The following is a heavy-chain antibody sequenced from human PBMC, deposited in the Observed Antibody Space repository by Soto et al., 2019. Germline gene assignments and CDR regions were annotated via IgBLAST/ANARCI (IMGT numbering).Heavy chain of an antibody. CDR3: AREKYYYGSGSPLH. J-gene: IGHJ4*02. CDR2: INHSGST. CDR1: GGSFSRYY. D-gene: IGHD3-10*01. Sequence: SETLSLTYTVYGGSFSRYYWIWIRQPPGKGLEWIGEINHSGSTNYNPSLKSRVTISVDTSKNQFSLKLSSVTAADTAVYYCAREKYYYGSGSPLHWGQGTLVTVSS. V-gene: IGHV4-34*01.